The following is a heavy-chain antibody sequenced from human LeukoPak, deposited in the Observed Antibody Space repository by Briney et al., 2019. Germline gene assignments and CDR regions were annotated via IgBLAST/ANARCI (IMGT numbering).Heavy chain of an antibody. CDR3: ARGYSSTIDY. D-gene: IGHD6-13*01. CDR1: GDSVSSNSAA. CDR2: TYNSSKWYT. J-gene: IGHJ4*02. Sequence: SQTLSLTCAISGDSVSSNSAAWNWISQSPSRGLEWLGRTYNSSKWYTDYAVSVKSRITIHPDTSQNQFSLQLNSVTPDDTAVYYCARGYSSTIDYWGQGTLVTVSS. V-gene: IGHV6-1*01.